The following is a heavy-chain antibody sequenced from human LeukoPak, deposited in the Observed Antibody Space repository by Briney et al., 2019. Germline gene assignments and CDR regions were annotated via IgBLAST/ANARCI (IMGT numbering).Heavy chain of an antibody. CDR2: FYSDGSI. D-gene: IGHD3-16*02. CDR1: GGSNRRGGFS. Sequence: SETLSLTCAVSGGSNRRGGFSWSWIRRPPGKTLERIGYFYSDGSIYYTSSLQSHLILSLDTSRNQFSLELSSVTSADTAVYYCAGRHLGEFSFSAFDIWGQGTRVTVSS. J-gene: IGHJ3*02. CDR3: AGRHLGEFSFSAFDI. V-gene: IGHV4-30-4*07.